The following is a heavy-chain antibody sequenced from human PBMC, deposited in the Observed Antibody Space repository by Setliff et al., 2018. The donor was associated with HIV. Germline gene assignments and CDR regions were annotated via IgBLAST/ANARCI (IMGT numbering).Heavy chain of an antibody. D-gene: IGHD3-10*01. CDR3: ARGRESLWFGELPSRDAFDI. J-gene: IGHJ3*02. Sequence: AGGSLRLSCAASGFTFNNYAMTWVRQAPGKGLEWVSGISGNGGSTHYADSVKGRVTISRDSTKKTLSLQMNSLRAEDTAVYYCARGRESLWFGELPSRDAFDIWGQGTMVTVSS. V-gene: IGHV3-23*01. CDR1: GFTFNNYA. CDR2: ISGNGGST.